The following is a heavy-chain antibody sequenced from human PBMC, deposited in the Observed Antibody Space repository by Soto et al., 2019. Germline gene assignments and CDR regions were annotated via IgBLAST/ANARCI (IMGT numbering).Heavy chain of an antibody. V-gene: IGHV4-39*01. D-gene: IGHD3-10*01. CDR2: IFYSGST. CDR1: GDSIISEIYY. Sequence: QLHLQESGPGLVRPSETLSLICTVSGDSIISEIYYWGWIRQSPGKGLEWIGSIFYSGSTYYTPSLKSRVTMSVDTSKSQFSLKLNSVTAADTAVYYCTRHGYYYRSGNCHFWGQGTLVTVSS. J-gene: IGHJ4*02. CDR3: TRHGYYYRSGNCHF.